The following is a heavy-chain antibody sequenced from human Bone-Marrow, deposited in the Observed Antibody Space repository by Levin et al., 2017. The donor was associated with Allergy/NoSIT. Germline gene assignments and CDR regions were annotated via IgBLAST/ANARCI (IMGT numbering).Heavy chain of an antibody. CDR2: IRSNTNGGAK. D-gene: IGHD5/OR15-5a*01. V-gene: IGHV3-49*04. Sequence: SLRLSCTGSGFTFGVYVVSWVRQAPGKGLEWVGFIRSNTNGGAKEYAASVKARFSIPRDDFESTVYLQMNSLEIDDTGVYYCTRSLEGFDPWGQGTLVTVSS. J-gene: IGHJ5*02. CDR3: TRSLEGFDP. CDR1: GFTFGVYV.